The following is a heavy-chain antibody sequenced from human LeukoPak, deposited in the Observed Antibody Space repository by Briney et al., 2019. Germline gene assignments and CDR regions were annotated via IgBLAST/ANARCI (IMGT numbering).Heavy chain of an antibody. CDR3: EKDQEYYGSGSYYPPPLD. D-gene: IGHD3-10*01. CDR1: RFSFSSYG. J-gene: IGHJ4*02. Sequence: GRSLPLSCAASRFSFSSYGMHWLRQAPGKGLEWVAGISYDGSNKYYADSLKGRFTISRDNSKNTLYLQMNSLRAEETVVYYCEKDQEYYGSGSYYPPPLDWGQGTLVTVSS. CDR2: ISYDGSNK. V-gene: IGHV3-30*18.